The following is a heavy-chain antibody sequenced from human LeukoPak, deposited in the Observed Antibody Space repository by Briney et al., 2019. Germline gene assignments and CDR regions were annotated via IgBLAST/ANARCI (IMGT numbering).Heavy chain of an antibody. CDR2: ISGSGGST. CDR1: GGSISSRN. V-gene: IGHV3-23*01. Sequence: QPSETLSLTCAVSGGSISSRNWWSWVRQPPGKGLEWVSAISGSGGSTYYADSVKGRFAISRDNSKNTLYLQMNSLRAEDTAVYYCAKDEDTALVNYFDYWGQGTLVTVSS. J-gene: IGHJ4*02. CDR3: AKDEDTALVNYFDY. D-gene: IGHD5-18*01.